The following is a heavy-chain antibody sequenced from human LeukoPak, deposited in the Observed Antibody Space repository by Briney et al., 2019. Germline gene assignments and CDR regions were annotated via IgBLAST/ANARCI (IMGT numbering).Heavy chain of an antibody. V-gene: IGHV1-2*04. CDR2: INPNGGGT. D-gene: IGHD2-2*01. J-gene: IGHJ5*02. Sequence: ASVKVSCKASGYSFTGYFIHWVRQAPGQGLEWMGWINPNGGGTNYAQKFQGWVTMTRDTSISTAYMEVSRLTSDDTAVYYCARGPVIPTVHNWFDPRGQGALVTVSS. CDR1: GYSFTGYF. CDR3: ARGPVIPTVHNWFDP.